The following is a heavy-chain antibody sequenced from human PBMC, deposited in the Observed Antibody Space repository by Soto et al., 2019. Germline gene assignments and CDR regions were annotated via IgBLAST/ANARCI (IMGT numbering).Heavy chain of an antibody. J-gene: IGHJ4*02. Sequence: QVQLVQSGGGAVQPGDSLRLSCAASGFTFSTYALHWVRQAPGKGLEWVAFISYTGGDQYYADSVKGRFTISRENSKNTVSLQMTSLKAEDAAVYYCARDGFIYSSGVYYDSWGPGALVTVSS. V-gene: IGHV3-30*14. CDR1: GFTFSTYA. CDR2: ISYTGGDQ. CDR3: ARDGFIYSSGVYYDS. D-gene: IGHD6-19*01.